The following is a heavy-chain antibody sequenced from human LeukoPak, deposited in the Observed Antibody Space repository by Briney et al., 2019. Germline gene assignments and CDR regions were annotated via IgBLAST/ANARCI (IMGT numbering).Heavy chain of an antibody. Sequence: GGSLRLSCVGSGFIFDDYGMHWVRQVPGKGLEWVSGINWNSVTIGYADSVKGRFTISRDNAKNTLYLQMNSLRAEDTAVYYCLRDLNWSLDQWGQGTLVTVSS. CDR2: INWNSVTI. CDR3: LRDLNWSLDQ. V-gene: IGHV3-9*01. CDR1: GFIFDDYG. D-gene: IGHD1-20*01. J-gene: IGHJ4*02.